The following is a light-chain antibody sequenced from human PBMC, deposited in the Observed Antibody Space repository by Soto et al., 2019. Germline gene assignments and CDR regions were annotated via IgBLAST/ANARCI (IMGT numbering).Light chain of an antibody. CDR1: QRVSKW. V-gene: IGKV1-5*03. CDR2: MAS. CDR3: QYYASYS. Sequence: DIQMTQSPSTLSASVGDRVTITCRASQRVSKWLAWYQQKPGKAPKLLIYMASSLESGVPSRFSGSGSGTDFTLTISSLQPDDFATYYCQYYASYSFGGGTKVELK. J-gene: IGKJ4*01.